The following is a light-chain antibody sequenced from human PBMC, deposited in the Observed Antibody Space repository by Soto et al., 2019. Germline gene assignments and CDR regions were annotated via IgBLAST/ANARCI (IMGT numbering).Light chain of an antibody. J-gene: IGLJ2*01. CDR3: GTWDSSLRAVV. CDR2: DNN. Sequence: QAVVTQPPSVSAAPGQKVTISCSGGGSNIGSNYVSWYQLLPGIAPRPVIYDNNKRPSGIPDRFSGSKSATSATLGIAGLQTGDEDDYYCGTWDSSLRAVVFGGGTKLTVL. CDR1: GSNIGSNY. V-gene: IGLV1-51*01.